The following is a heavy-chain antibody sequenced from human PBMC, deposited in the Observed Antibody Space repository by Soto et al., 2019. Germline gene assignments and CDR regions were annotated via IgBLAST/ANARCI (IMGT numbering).Heavy chain of an antibody. CDR2: INSDGSST. J-gene: IGHJ4*02. Sequence: EVQLVESGGALVQPGGSLRLSCAASGFTFSSYWMHWVRQAPGKGLVWVSRINSDGSSTSYADSVKGRFTISRDNAKNTVYLQMNSLRAEDTAVYYCARTSPVVAAATREDYWGQGTLVTVSS. D-gene: IGHD2-15*01. V-gene: IGHV3-74*01. CDR1: GFTFSSYW. CDR3: ARTSPVVAAATREDY.